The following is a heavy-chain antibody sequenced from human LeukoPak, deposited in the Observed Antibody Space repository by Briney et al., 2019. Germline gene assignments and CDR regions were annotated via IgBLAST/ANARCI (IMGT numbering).Heavy chain of an antibody. D-gene: IGHD6-6*01. Sequence: GGSLRLSCEGSAFIFSGHWMNWVRQTPGKGLEWVASIKEDGSERQYVDSVKGRFSISRDNTKGSLFLQLNSLRAEDTAVYYCVKASSSSPQYNWFDAWGQGTLVTVSS. CDR3: VKASSSSPQYNWFDA. V-gene: IGHV3-7*03. CDR2: IKEDGSER. J-gene: IGHJ5*02. CDR1: AFIFSGHW.